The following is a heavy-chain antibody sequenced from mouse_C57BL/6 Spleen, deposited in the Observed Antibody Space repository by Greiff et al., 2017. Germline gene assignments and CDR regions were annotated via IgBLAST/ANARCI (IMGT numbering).Heavy chain of an antibody. J-gene: IGHJ4*01. Sequence: VKLMESGPGLVQPSQSLSITCTVSGFSLTSYGVHWVRQSPGKGLEWLGVIWSGGSTDNNAALISRLSSSKDNYKTQVFFKMNSLQADDTAIYYCARTYYYRGPYYSMDYWGQGTSVTVSS. D-gene: IGHD2-12*01. CDR3: ARTYYYRGPYYSMDY. V-gene: IGHV2-2*01. CDR1: GFSLTSYG. CDR2: IWSGGST.